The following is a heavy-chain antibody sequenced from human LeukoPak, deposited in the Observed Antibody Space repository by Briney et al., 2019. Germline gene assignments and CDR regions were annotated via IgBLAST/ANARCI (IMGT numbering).Heavy chain of an antibody. CDR2: VYHSGST. CDR1: GYSISSGYY. CDR3: ATTSRYCSSTSCYGGYYMDV. D-gene: IGHD2-2*01. Sequence: SETLSLTCTVSGYSISSGYYWGWIRQPPGKGLEWIASVYHSGSTYFNPSLKSRVTISVDTSKNQFSLKLSSVTAADTAVYYCATTSRYCSSTSCYGGYYMDVWGKGTTVTVSS. V-gene: IGHV4-38-2*02. J-gene: IGHJ6*03.